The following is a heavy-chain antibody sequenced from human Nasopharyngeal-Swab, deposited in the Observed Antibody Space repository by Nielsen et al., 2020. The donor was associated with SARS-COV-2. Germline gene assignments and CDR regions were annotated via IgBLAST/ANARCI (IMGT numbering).Heavy chain of an antibody. V-gene: IGHV2-5*02. CDR1: GFSLSTSGVG. J-gene: IGHJ4*02. Sequence: SGPTLVKPTQTLTLTCTFSGFSLSTSGVGVGWIRQPTGKALDWLALIYWDDDKRYSPSLKSRLTITKDTSKNQVVLTMTNMDPVDTATYYCAHSALGYSSGWELDYWGQGTLVTVSS. CDR2: IYWDDDK. CDR3: AHSALGYSSGWELDY. D-gene: IGHD6-19*01.